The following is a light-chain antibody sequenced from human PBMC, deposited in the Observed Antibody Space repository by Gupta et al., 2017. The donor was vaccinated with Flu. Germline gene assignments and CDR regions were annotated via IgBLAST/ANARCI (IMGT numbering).Light chain of an antibody. CDR2: RND. Sequence: VTISCSGSSTNNRSNFIYWYQQQQRAAPAPLIYRNDIRPSAVPDRFSASKSGTSASLSISGLRSQDEAEYYYASWDDRLSPHWVFGGGTKLTVL. CDR1: STNNRSNF. CDR3: ASWDDRLSPHWV. V-gene: IGLV1-47*01. J-gene: IGLJ3*02.